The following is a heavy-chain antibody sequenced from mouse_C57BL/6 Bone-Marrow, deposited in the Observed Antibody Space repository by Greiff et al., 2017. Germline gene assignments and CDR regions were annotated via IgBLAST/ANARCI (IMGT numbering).Heavy chain of an antibody. CDR1: GYSITSGYY. CDR3: ARGGLLWYYYFDY. D-gene: IGHD2-1*01. J-gene: IGHJ2*01. Sequence: ESGPGLVKPSQSLSLTCSVTGYSITSGYYWNWIRQFPGNKLEWMGYISYDGSNNYNPSLKNRISITRDTSKNQFFLKLNSVTTEDTATYYCARGGLLWYYYFDYWGQGTTLTVSS. V-gene: IGHV3-6*01. CDR2: ISYDGSN.